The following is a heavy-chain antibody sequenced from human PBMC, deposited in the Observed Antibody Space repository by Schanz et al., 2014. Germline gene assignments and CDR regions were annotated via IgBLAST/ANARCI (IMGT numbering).Heavy chain of an antibody. Sequence: EVQLVESGGGLVKPGESLRLSCAASGFIFSAYTMNWVRQAPGKGLEWVSSISPSGSYIYYGDSVKGRFTISRDNAKTSVYLQMNSLTPEDTAVYYCARGPIPIQGVPMDFWGQGTLVTVSS. V-gene: IGHV3-21*01. CDR2: ISPSGSYI. J-gene: IGHJ4*02. D-gene: IGHD3-10*01. CDR3: ARGPIPIQGVPMDF. CDR1: GFIFSAYT.